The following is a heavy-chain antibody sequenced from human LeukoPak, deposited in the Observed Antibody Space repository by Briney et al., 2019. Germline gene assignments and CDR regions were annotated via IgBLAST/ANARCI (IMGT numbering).Heavy chain of an antibody. J-gene: IGHJ6*02. D-gene: IGHD2-2*01. V-gene: IGHV3-7*04. CDR3: ARDVTPLYSNSRKVNYGMDV. Sequence: GGSLRLSCAASGFTFSIYWMTWVRQAPGKGREWVANIKEVGSEKYYVDSVKGRITISRDNGKNSLYLQMNSLRAEDTAVYYCARDVTPLYSNSRKVNYGMDVWGHGTSVTVSS. CDR1: GFTFSIYW. CDR2: IKEVGSEK.